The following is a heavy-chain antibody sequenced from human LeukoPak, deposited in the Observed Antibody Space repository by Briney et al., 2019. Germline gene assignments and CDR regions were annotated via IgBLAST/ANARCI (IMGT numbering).Heavy chain of an antibody. CDR2: IHYSGRT. Sequence: SETLSLTCTISGGSISNYFWSWIRQPPGKGLECIGYIHYSGRTNYNPSLKSRLTISIDTSKNRFSLRLNSVTAADTAVYYCARDPPRGYGMDVWGPGITVAVSS. CDR3: ARDPPRGYGMDV. J-gene: IGHJ6*02. CDR1: GGSISNYF. V-gene: IGHV4-59*01.